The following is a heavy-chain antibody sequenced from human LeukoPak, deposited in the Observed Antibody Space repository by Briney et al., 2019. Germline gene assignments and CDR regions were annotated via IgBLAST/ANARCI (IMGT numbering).Heavy chain of an antibody. CDR2: ISYSGTI. CDR3: ASAPNYAYFDS. J-gene: IGHJ4*02. CDR1: GFTFSTYN. V-gene: IGHV3-48*04. Sequence: GSLRLSCAASGFTFSTYNMNWVRQAPGKGLEWVSYISYSGTIYYADSVKGRFTISRDNAKNSLFLQMNSLRAEDTAVYYCASAPNYAYFDSWGQGTLVTVSS. D-gene: IGHD1-7*01.